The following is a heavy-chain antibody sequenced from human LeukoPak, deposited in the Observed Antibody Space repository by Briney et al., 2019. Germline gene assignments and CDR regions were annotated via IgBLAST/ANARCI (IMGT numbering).Heavy chain of an antibody. CDR3: AKEGAGIAGTGYFDY. CDR2: ISGSGGDT. Sequence: GGSLRLSCAASGFTFRSYAMNWVRQAPGKGLEWVSGISGSGGDTYYTGSVKGRFTISRDNSKNTVSLQMNSLRAEDTAVYYCAKEGAGIAGTGYFDYWGQGTLVTVSS. D-gene: IGHD6-13*01. J-gene: IGHJ4*02. V-gene: IGHV3-23*01. CDR1: GFTFRSYA.